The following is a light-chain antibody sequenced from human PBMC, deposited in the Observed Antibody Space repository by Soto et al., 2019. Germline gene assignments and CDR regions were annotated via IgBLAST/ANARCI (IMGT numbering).Light chain of an antibody. Sequence: SELTQSPATLSLSPGGRATLYCRASQSVSSYLAWYQQKPGQAPRLLIYGASNRATGIPDRFSGSGSGTDFTLTISRLEPEDFAVYYCQQYGSSGTFGQGTKVDIK. J-gene: IGKJ1*01. CDR1: QSVSSY. CDR2: GAS. CDR3: QQYGSSGT. V-gene: IGKV3-20*01.